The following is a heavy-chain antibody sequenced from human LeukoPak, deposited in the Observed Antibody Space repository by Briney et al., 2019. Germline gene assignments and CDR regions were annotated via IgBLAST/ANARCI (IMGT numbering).Heavy chain of an antibody. CDR3: ARDLSRIQLWFGENWSDP. V-gene: IGHV4-4*07. Sequence: SETLSLTCTVSGGSISSYYWSWIRQPAGKGLEWIGRIYTSGSTNYNPSLKSRVTMSVDTSKNQFSLKLSSVTAADTAVYYCARDLSRIQLWFGENWSDPWGQGTLVTVSS. D-gene: IGHD5-18*01. J-gene: IGHJ5*02. CDR1: GGSISSYY. CDR2: IYTSGST.